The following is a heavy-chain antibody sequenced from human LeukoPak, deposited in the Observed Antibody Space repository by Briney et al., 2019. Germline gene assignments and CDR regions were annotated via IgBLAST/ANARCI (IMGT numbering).Heavy chain of an antibody. Sequence: SVKVSCKASGFTFTRSAMQWVRQARGHGLEWIGWIVVGSGNTNYAQKFQERVTNTRAMSTSTAYMELSSLGSEDTAVYYCAAGPGSGSHGYWGQGTLVTVSS. D-gene: IGHD1-26*01. CDR3: AAGPGSGSHGY. J-gene: IGHJ4*02. CDR2: IVVGSGNT. V-gene: IGHV1-58*02. CDR1: GFTFTRSA.